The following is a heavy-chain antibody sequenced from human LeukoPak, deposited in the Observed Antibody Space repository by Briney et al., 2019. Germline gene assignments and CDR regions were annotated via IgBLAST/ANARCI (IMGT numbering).Heavy chain of an antibody. CDR3: ARIRGTYCGTTTCSFEDF. D-gene: IGHD2-2*01. CDR2: IDWDDDK. CDR1: GFSLSNNGMC. J-gene: IGHJ4*02. V-gene: IGHV2-70*11. Sequence: ESGPTLVNPTQTLTLTCTFSGFSLSNNGMCVTWIRQPPGKALEWLARIDWDDDKYYSASLKTRLTISKDTSKNQVVLTMTNTDPVDTATYYCARIRGTYCGTTTCSFEDFWGQGTLVTVSS.